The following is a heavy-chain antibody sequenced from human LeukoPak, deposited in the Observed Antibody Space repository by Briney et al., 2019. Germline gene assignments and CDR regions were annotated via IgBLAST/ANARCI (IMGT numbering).Heavy chain of an antibody. CDR1: GFSFSSYG. V-gene: IGHV3-30*18. CDR3: AKGNWFDP. CDR2: ISYDGSNK. Sequence: GGSLRLSCAASGFSFSSYGMHWVRQAPGKGLEWVAVISYDGSNKYYADSVKGRFTISRDNSKNTLYLQMNSLRAEDTAVYYCAKGNWFDPWGQGTLVTVSS. J-gene: IGHJ5*02.